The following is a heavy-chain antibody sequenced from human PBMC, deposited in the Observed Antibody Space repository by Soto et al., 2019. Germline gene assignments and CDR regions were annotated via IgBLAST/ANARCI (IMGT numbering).Heavy chain of an antibody. J-gene: IGHJ5*02. CDR3: ASKIVGNGLDP. CDR2: IYSNGNA. CDR1: GFTVSSTY. Sequence: EVQLVESGGGLVQPGGSLRLSCATSGFTVSSTYMTWVRQAPGKGLEWVSGIYSNGNAYYADFVKGRFTISRDNSKNTLYLLMNSLSVEDTVIYFCASKIVGNGLDPWGQGTLVIVSS. D-gene: IGHD1-26*01. V-gene: IGHV3-66*01.